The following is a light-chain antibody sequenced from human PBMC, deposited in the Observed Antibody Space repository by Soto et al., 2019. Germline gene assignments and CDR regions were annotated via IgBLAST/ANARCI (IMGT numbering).Light chain of an antibody. Sequence: EIVLTQSPATLSLSPGERATLSCRASQSVRSYLAWYQQKPGQAPRLLIYGASNRATGIPDRFSGSGSGTDFTLTISSLEPEDSAVYYCQHRGSWPQFTFGPRTKVEIK. CDR1: QSVRSY. CDR2: GAS. V-gene: IGKV3-11*01. J-gene: IGKJ3*01. CDR3: QHRGSWPQFT.